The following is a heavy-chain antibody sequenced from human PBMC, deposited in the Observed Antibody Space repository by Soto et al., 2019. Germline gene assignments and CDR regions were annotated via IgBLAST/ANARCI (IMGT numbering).Heavy chain of an antibody. J-gene: IGHJ6*02. D-gene: IGHD2-2*01. CDR2: IYPGDSDT. CDR3: ARFRTSSTSYYYYGMDV. Sequence: GESLKISCKGSGYTFTDYWIGWVRQLPGKGLEWMGIIYPGDSDTRYSPSFQGQVTISADKSISTAYLQWSSLKASDTAMYYCARFRTSSTSYYYYGMDVWGQGTTVTVSS. V-gene: IGHV5-51*01. CDR1: GYTFTDYW.